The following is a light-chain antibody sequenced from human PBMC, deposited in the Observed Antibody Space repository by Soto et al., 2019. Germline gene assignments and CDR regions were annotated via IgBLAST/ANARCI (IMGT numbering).Light chain of an antibody. J-gene: IGLJ3*02. CDR1: SSNLGSHP. V-gene: IGLV1-44*01. CDR2: STD. Sequence: QSVLTQPPSASGTPGQRVTLSCSGSSSNLGSHPVDWYQHLPGMAPKLLIYSTDQRPSGITDRFSGSKSGTSASLAISGLQSEDEADYDCAARHDSLREWVFRGGTKLTVL. CDR3: AARHDSLREWV.